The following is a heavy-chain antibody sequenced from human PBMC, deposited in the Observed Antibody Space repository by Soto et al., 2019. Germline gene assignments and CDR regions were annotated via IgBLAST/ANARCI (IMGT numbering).Heavy chain of an antibody. V-gene: IGHV4-34*01. Sequence: PSETLSLTCAVYGGSFSGYYWSWIRQPPGKGLEWIGEINHSGSTNYNPSLKSRVTISVDTSKNQFSLKLSSVTAADTAVYYCARDPLWFGELLHFDYWGQGTLVTVSS. CDR1: GGSFSGYY. CDR2: INHSGST. CDR3: ARDPLWFGELLHFDY. D-gene: IGHD3-10*01. J-gene: IGHJ4*02.